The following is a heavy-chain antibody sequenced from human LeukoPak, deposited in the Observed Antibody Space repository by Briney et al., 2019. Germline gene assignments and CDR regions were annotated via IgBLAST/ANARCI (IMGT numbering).Heavy chain of an antibody. Sequence: PGGSLRLSCAASGFTFSSYPMHWVRQAPGKGLEWVAVISYDGSEKHYADPVKGRFTISRDNSKNTLYLQMNSLRAEDTAVYYCARVGSDWFDPWGQGTLVTVSS. CDR1: GFTFSSYP. CDR3: ARVGSDWFDP. CDR2: ISYDGSEK. V-gene: IGHV3-30-3*01. J-gene: IGHJ5*02. D-gene: IGHD3-16*01.